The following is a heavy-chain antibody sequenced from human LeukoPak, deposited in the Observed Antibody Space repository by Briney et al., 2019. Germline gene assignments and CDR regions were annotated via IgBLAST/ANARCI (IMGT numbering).Heavy chain of an antibody. V-gene: IGHV3-9*03. CDR3: AKRGGGYSSSANFDY. Sequence: GRSLRLSCAASGFTFDDYAMHWVRQAPGKGLEWVSGISWNSGSIGYADSVKGRFTISRDNAKNSLYLQMNSLRAEDMALYYCAKRGGGYSSSANFDYWGQGTLVTVSS. J-gene: IGHJ4*02. CDR1: GFTFDDYA. D-gene: IGHD6-6*01. CDR2: ISWNSGSI.